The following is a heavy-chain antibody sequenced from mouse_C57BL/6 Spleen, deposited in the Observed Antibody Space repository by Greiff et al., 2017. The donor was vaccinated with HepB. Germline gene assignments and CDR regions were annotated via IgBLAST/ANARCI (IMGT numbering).Heavy chain of an antibody. V-gene: IGHV1-63*01. CDR2: IYPGGGYT. D-gene: IGHD2-2*01. Sequence: VQVVESGAELVRPGTSVKMSCKASGYTFTNYWIGWAKQRPGHGLEWIGDIYPGGGYTNYNEKFKGKATLTADKSSSTAYMQFSSLTSEDSAIYYCAREVTTRWYFDVWGTGTTVTVSS. CDR3: AREVTTRWYFDV. CDR1: GYTFTNYW. J-gene: IGHJ1*03.